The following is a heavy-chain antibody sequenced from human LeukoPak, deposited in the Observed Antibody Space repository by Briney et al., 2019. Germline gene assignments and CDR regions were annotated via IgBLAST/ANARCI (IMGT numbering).Heavy chain of an antibody. V-gene: IGHV3-30*04. CDR3: ARDLMDV. CDR2: ISYDGSSK. CDR1: GFTFSSYA. Sequence: GSLRLSCAASGFTFSSYAMHWVRQAPGKGLEWVAVISYDGSSKYYADSVKGRFTISRDNSKNTLYLQMNSLRAEDTAVYYCARDLMDVWGQGTTVTVSS. J-gene: IGHJ6*02.